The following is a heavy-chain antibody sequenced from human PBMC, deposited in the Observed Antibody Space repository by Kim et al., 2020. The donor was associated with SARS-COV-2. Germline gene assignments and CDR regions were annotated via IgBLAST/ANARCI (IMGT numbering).Heavy chain of an antibody. Sequence: GGSLRLSCAASGFTFSDYYMSWIRQAPGKGLEWVSYISSSSSYTNYADSVKGRFTISRDNAKNSLYLQMNSLRAEDTAVYYCARSPRAAYSSSWYDYWGQGTLVTVSS. CDR2: ISSSSSYT. CDR3: ARSPRAAYSSSWYDY. D-gene: IGHD6-13*01. J-gene: IGHJ4*02. CDR1: GFTFSDYY. V-gene: IGHV3-11*03.